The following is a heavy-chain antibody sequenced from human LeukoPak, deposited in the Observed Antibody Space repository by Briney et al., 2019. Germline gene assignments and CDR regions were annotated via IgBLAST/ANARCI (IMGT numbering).Heavy chain of an antibody. Sequence: ASVKVSCKASGGTFSSYAISWVRQAPGQGLEWMGGIIPIFGTANYAQKFQGRGTVTADESTITDYMELRSLRSEDTAVYYCAPYDYCDPLARYAEYFQDWGQGALVTVCS. V-gene: IGHV1-69*13. CDR1: GGTFSSYA. CDR3: APYDYCDPLARYAEYFQD. CDR2: IIPIFGTA. J-gene: IGHJ1*01. D-gene: IGHD4-17*01.